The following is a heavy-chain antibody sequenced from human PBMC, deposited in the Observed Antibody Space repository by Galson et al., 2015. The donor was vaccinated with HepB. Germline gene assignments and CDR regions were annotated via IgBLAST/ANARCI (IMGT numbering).Heavy chain of an antibody. CDR1: GGSISSSSYY. Sequence: ETLSLTCTVSGGSISSSSYYWGWIRQPPGKGLEWIGSIYYSGSTYYNPSLKSRVTISVDTSKNQFSLKLSSVTAADTTVYYCARGDSSGYYFDYWGQGTLVTVSS. CDR2: IYYSGST. J-gene: IGHJ4*02. CDR3: ARGDSSGYYFDY. D-gene: IGHD3-22*01. V-gene: IGHV4-39*01.